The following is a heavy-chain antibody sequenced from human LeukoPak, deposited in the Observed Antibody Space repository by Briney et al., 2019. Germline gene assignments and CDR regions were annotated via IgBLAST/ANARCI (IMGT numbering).Heavy chain of an antibody. Sequence: VASVTVSCKSFGFXFTNYLFHWVRQAPGQGLEWVGRIAPSVDTTNYAQKFRGRVTMTRDTSTSTVYMELSSLRSDDTTIYYCVREESGGYFDYWGQGTLVTVSS. V-gene: IGHV1-46*01. D-gene: IGHD2-8*02. CDR3: VREESGGYFDY. CDR2: IAPSVDTT. J-gene: IGHJ4*02. CDR1: GFXFTNYL.